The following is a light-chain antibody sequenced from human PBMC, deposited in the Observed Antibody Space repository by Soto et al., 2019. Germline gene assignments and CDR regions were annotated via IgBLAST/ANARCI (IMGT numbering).Light chain of an antibody. CDR3: SSYTSSSTWL. V-gene: IGLV2-14*03. CDR2: EVS. CDR1: SSDVGAYNY. Sequence: QSALTQPASVSGSPEQSITISCTGTSSDVGAYNYVSWYQQHPGKAPKLMIYEVSNRPSGVSNRFSGSKSANTASLTISGLQAGDEADYYCSSYTSSSTWLFGGGTKLTVL. J-gene: IGLJ3*02.